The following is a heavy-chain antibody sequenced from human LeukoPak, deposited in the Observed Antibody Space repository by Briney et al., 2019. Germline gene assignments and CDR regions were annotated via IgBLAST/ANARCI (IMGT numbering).Heavy chain of an antibody. J-gene: IGHJ4*02. CDR2: IKSDGGSA. CDR1: GYNLCHYL. Sequence: QPGGSLRLFCTPSGYNLCHYLMHGLRQAPGKGLVWVSHIKSDGGSATYADSVMGRFTVSRDSGNNAQYVQMNGLRADDTAGCYFTSGSLYTAVADYWGQGALVTVSS. V-gene: IGHV3-74*01. CDR3: TSGSLYTAVADY. D-gene: IGHD2-2*02.